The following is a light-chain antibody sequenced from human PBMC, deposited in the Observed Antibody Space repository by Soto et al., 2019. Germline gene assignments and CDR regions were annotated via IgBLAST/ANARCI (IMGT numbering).Light chain of an antibody. J-gene: IGLJ1*01. CDR3: DTWDSNPRV. Sequence: QPVLTQSSSASASLGSSVKLTCTLSSGHSSYIIAWHQQQPGKAPRYLMKLEGSGSYNKGSGVPDRFSGSRTGADRYLTIPHLQFEDEADYYCDTWDSNPRVFGTGTKLTVL. CDR1: SGHSSYI. V-gene: IGLV4-60*02. CDR2: LEGSGSY.